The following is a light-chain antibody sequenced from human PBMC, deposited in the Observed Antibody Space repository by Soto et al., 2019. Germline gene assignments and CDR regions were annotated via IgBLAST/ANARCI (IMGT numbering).Light chain of an antibody. J-gene: IGKJ1*01. CDR2: AAS. CDR3: QHYSGDRAT. Sequence: DIQMTQSPSSLSASVGDRVTITCRASQSITTYLNWYRQKPGKAPKLLIYAASSLQSGVPSRFSGSGSETEFTLSISSLQPEDFATYYCQHYSGDRATFGQGTKVDI. V-gene: IGKV1-39*01. CDR1: QSITTY.